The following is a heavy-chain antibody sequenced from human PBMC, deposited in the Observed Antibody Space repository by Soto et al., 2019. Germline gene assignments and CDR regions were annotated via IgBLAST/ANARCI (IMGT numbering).Heavy chain of an antibody. CDR3: ARGSDYGYPRYMDV. CDR2: ISSNGGST. J-gene: IGHJ6*03. CDR1: GFTFSSYA. D-gene: IGHD5-18*01. Sequence: GGSLRLSCAASGFTFSSYAMHWVRQAPGKGLEYVSAISSNGGSTYYANSVKGRFTISRDNSKNTLYLQMGSLRAEDMAVYYCARGSDYGYPRYMDVWGKGTTVTVSS. V-gene: IGHV3-64*01.